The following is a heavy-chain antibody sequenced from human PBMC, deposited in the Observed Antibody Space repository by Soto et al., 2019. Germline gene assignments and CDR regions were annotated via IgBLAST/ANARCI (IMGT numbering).Heavy chain of an antibody. Sequence: ASVKVSCKASGYTFTSYDINWVRQATGQGLEWMGWMNPNSGNTGYAQKFQGRVTMTRNTSISTAYMELSSLRSEDTAVYYCARRIRNLDWLERKFYYYYYMDVWGKGTTVTVSS. V-gene: IGHV1-8*01. CDR3: ARRIRNLDWLERKFYYYYYMDV. D-gene: IGHD3-9*01. CDR2: MNPNSGNT. CDR1: GYTFTSYD. J-gene: IGHJ6*03.